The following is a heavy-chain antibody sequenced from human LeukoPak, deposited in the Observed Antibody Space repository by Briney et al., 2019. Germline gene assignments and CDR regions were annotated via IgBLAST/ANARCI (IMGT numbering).Heavy chain of an antibody. Sequence: PGGSLRLSCAASGFTFSSYAMSWVRQAPGKGLEWVSAISGSGGSTYYADSVKGRFTISRDNSKNTLYLQMNSLRAEDTAVYYCAKDFSHKRGMVLKVDDAFDIWGQGTMVTVSS. CDR1: GFTFSSYA. J-gene: IGHJ3*02. CDR3: AKDFSHKRGMVLKVDDAFDI. V-gene: IGHV3-23*01. D-gene: IGHD2/OR15-2a*01. CDR2: ISGSGGST.